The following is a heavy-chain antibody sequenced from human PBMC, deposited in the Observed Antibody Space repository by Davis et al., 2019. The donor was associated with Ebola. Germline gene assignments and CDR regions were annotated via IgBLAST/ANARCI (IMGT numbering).Heavy chain of an antibody. V-gene: IGHV1-46*01. CDR1: GYTFTSYY. CDR3: ARLRYFDWLPTTDYGMDV. CDR2: INPSGGST. D-gene: IGHD3-9*01. J-gene: IGHJ6*02. Sequence: ASVKVSCKASGYTFTSYYMHWVRQAPGQGLEWMGIINPSGGSTSYAQKFQGRVTMTRDTSTSTVYMELSSLSSEDTAVYYCARLRYFDWLPTTDYGMDVWGQGTTVTVSS.